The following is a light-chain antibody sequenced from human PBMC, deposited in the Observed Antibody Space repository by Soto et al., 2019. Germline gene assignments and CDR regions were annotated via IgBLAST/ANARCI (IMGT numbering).Light chain of an antibody. CDR3: QQRYIWLT. J-gene: IGKJ4*01. Sequence: EIVLTQSPATLSVSPGDRATLSCRASQSVSTDLAWYQQKPGQAPRLLIYDAFTRATGVPARFRGSGSGTDFTLTISSLEPEDFAVYYCQQRYIWLTFGGGTKVDIK. CDR1: QSVSTD. CDR2: DAF. V-gene: IGKV3-11*01.